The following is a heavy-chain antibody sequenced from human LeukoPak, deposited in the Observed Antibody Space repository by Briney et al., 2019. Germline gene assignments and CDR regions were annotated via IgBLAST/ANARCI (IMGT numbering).Heavy chain of an antibody. D-gene: IGHD6-13*01. CDR3: ARETTGAGTARPFDY. CDR2: IYTSGST. Sequence: SETLSLTCTVSGGSISNFYWSWIRQPAWQALEWIGRIYTSGSTNYNPSLKSRVTMSVDTSKNQFSLKLSSVTAADTAVYYCARETTGAGTARPFDYWGQGTLVTVSS. CDR1: GGSISNFY. J-gene: IGHJ4*02. V-gene: IGHV4-4*07.